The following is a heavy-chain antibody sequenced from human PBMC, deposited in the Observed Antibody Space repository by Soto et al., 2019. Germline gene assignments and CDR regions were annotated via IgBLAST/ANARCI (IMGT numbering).Heavy chain of an antibody. CDR2: ISSSGSDR. J-gene: IGHJ5*02. V-gene: IGHV3-11*06. CDR1: GFTFSDYH. CDR3: ARVAGSGYWFDP. D-gene: IGHD3-22*01. Sequence: PGGSLRLSCEASGFTFSDYHMAWIRQGPGKGLQWVSYISSSGSDRNYADSVKGRFTMSRDNAKNSVSLQMSSLRAEDTAVYYCARVAGSGYWFDPWGQGTLVTVSS.